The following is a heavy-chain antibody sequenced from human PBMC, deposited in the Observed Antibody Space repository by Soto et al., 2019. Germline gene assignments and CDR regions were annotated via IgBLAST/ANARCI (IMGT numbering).Heavy chain of an antibody. J-gene: IGHJ5*02. CDR2: INPTGGST. V-gene: IGHV1-46*03. CDR3: AREVHLGELSWNWFDP. D-gene: IGHD3-16*02. Sequence: QVQLVQSGAEVKKPGASVKVSCKAYGYTFTSYYMHWVRQAPGQGLEWMGIINPTGGSTSYAQKFQGRVTMTRDTSTSTVYMELSSLRSEDTAVYYCAREVHLGELSWNWFDPWGQGTLVTFSS. CDR1: GYTFTSYY.